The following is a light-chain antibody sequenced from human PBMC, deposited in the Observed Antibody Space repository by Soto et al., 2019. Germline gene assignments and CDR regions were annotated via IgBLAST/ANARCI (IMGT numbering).Light chain of an antibody. CDR2: GAS. CDR3: QQYNNWPPT. Sequence: EIVMTQSPATLSVSPGERATLSCRASQSVSGNLAWYQQKPGQAPRLLIYGASTRATGIPARFSGSGSGTEFTLTISSLQAEDFAVYCCQQYNNWPPTFGQGTKVEIK. V-gene: IGKV3D-15*01. CDR1: QSVSGN. J-gene: IGKJ1*01.